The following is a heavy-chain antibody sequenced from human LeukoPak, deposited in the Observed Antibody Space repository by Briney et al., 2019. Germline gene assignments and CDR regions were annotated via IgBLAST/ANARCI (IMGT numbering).Heavy chain of an antibody. J-gene: IGHJ5*02. CDR3: AREDYETTVNLFDP. Sequence: SVKVSCKASGGTFSSHSISWVRQAPGQGLEWMGGIIPIFGTPNYAQKFQGRVTITADKSTSTVYMELSSLRSEDTAVYYCAREDYETTVNLFDPWGQGTLVTVSS. CDR2: IIPIFGTP. CDR1: GGTFSSHS. D-gene: IGHD4-17*01. V-gene: IGHV1-69*06.